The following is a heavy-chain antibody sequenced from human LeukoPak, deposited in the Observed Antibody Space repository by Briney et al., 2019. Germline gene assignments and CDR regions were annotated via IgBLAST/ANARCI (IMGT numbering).Heavy chain of an antibody. D-gene: IGHD6-19*01. CDR1: GGSIGRYY. CDR3: ARSPPGYSSGWGNNWFDP. J-gene: IGHJ5*02. CDR2: IYYSGST. V-gene: IGHV4-59*08. Sequence: SETLSLTCTVSGGSIGRYYWSWIRQPPGKGLEWIGYIYYSGSTNYNPSLKSRVTISVDTSKNQFSLKLSSVTAADTAVYYCARSPPGYSSGWGNNWFDPWGQGTLVTVSS.